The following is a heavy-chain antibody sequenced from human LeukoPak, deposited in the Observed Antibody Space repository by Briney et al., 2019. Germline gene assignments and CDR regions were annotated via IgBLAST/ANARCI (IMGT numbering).Heavy chain of an antibody. J-gene: IGHJ5*02. D-gene: IGHD3-10*01. CDR1: GYSISSGYY. V-gene: IGHV4-38-2*02. CDR3: ARESYYGSGSYYNWFDP. CDR2: IYHSGST. Sequence: SETLSLTCTVSGYSISSGYYWGWIRQPPGKGLEWIGSIYHSGSTYYNPSLKSRVTISVDTSKNQFSLKLSSVTAADTAVYYCARESYYGSGSYYNWFDPWGQGALVTVSS.